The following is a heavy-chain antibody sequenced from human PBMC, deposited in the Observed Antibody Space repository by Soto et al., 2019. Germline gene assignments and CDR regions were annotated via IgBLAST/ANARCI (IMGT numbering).Heavy chain of an antibody. V-gene: IGHV4-39*01. CDR1: GGSISSSSYY. D-gene: IGHD3-3*01. J-gene: IGHJ6*04. CDR3: AGQDYDFWSGGSDLGYYYGMDV. Sequence: SETLSLTCTVSGGSISSSSYYWGWIRQPPGKGLEWIGSIYYSGSTYYNPSLKSRVTISVDTSKNQFSLKLSSVTAADTAVYYCAGQDYDFWSGGSDLGYYYGMDVWGKGTTVTVSS. CDR2: IYYSGST.